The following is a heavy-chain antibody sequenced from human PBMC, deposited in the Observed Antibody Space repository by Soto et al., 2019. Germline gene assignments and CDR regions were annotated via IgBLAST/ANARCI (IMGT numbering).Heavy chain of an antibody. CDR1: GYSFNTYA. J-gene: IGHJ5*02. Sequence: QVQLVQSGAEVNKPGASVRVSCQASGYSFNTYAIHWVRQAPGQGLEWMGWINTANGNTEYSQKVQGRVTFTRDTSATTAYMDLSSLRSEDTATYYCARRYKSAGWFDPWGQGTLVTVSS. D-gene: IGHD1-1*01. V-gene: IGHV1-3*04. CDR3: ARRYKSAGWFDP. CDR2: INTANGNT.